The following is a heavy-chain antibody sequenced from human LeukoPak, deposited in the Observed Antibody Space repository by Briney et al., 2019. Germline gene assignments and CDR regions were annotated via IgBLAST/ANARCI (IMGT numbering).Heavy chain of an antibody. J-gene: IGHJ6*02. D-gene: IGHD2-2*01. CDR2: IIPIFGTA. V-gene: IGHV1-69*13. CDR1: GGTFSSYA. Sequence: ASVKVSCKASGGTFSSYAISWVRQAPGQGLEWMGGIIPIFGTANYAQKFQGRVTITADESTSTAYMELSSLRSEDTAVYYCARGVVPAGYYGMDVWGQGTTVTVFS. CDR3: ARGVVPAGYYGMDV.